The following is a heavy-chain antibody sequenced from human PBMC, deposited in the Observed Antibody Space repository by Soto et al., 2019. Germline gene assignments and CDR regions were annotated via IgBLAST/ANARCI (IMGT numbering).Heavy chain of an antibody. J-gene: IGHJ3*02. CDR2: IYPGDSDT. D-gene: IGHD6-19*01. CDR3: ASRFLVSSGPEWAFDI. V-gene: IGHV5-51*01. CDR1: GYSFTSYW. Sequence: PGESLKISCKGSGYSFTSYWIGWVRQMPGKGLEWMGIIYPGDSDTRYSPSFQGQVTISADKSISTAYLQWSSLKASDTAMYYCASRFLVSSGPEWAFDIWGQGTMVTVSS.